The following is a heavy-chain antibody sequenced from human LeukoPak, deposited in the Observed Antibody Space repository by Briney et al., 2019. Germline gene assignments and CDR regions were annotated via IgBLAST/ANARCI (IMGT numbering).Heavy chain of an antibody. J-gene: IGHJ4*02. CDR2: IYYSGST. CDR1: GGSISSHY. CDR3: ARDPSYSSGWYDY. D-gene: IGHD6-19*01. Sequence: SETLSLTCTVSGGSISSHYWSWIRQPPGKGLEWIGYIYYSGSTNYNPSLKSRVTISVDTSKNQFSLKLSSVTAADTAVYYCARDPSYSSGWYDYWGQGTLVTVSS. V-gene: IGHV4-59*11.